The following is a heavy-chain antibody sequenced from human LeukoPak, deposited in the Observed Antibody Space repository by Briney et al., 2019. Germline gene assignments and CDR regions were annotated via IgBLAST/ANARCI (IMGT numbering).Heavy chain of an antibody. J-gene: IGHJ3*02. Sequence: GGSLSLSCAASGFTFSSYAMSWVRQAPGKGLEWVSSISGNGGSTYYAVSVQGRFTISRDNSKNTLYLQMNSLKVEDTAVYYCAKNRWAARIIIDAFDIWGQGTMVTVSS. D-gene: IGHD6-6*01. CDR3: AKNRWAARIIIDAFDI. V-gene: IGHV3-23*01. CDR1: GFTFSSYA. CDR2: ISGNGGST.